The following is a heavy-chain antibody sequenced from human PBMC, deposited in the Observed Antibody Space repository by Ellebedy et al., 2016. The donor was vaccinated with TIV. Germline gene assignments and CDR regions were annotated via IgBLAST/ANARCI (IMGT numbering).Heavy chain of an antibody. CDR2: IYPSDGST. D-gene: IGHD7-27*01. V-gene: IGHV1-46*01. J-gene: IGHJ4*02. CDR3: ARALSTGEPFDY. Sequence: AASVKVSCKSSGYTFTSCYMHWVRQAPGQGLEWMGIIYPSDGSTNYAQKFRGKITMTRDTSTSTVYMELRSLRSEDTAVYYCARALSTGEPFDYWGQGTLVTVSS. CDR1: GYTFTSCY.